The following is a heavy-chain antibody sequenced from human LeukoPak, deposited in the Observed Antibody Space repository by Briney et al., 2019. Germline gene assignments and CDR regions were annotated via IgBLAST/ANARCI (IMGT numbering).Heavy chain of an antibody. V-gene: IGHV3-30*07. Sequence: GGSLRLSCAASGFTFSTYGMYWVRQAPGKGLEWVAVISYDGNNKYHADSVKGRITISRDNSKNTLYLQLNSLRAEDTAVYYCARDSYYGSGSYYYYYMDVWGKGTTVTVSS. J-gene: IGHJ6*03. CDR1: GFTFSTYG. D-gene: IGHD3-10*01. CDR3: ARDSYYGSGSYYYYYMDV. CDR2: ISYDGNNK.